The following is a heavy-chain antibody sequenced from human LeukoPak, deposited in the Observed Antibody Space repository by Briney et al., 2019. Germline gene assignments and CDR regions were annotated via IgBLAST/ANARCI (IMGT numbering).Heavy chain of an antibody. Sequence: GGSLILSCAASGFTFSNYGMSWVRQAPGKGLEWVATINGNGVNTYYADSVKGRFTISRDNSKNTLYLQMNSLRAEDTAVYYCARVAVSSSSEDSFDIWGQGTMVTVSS. V-gene: IGHV3-23*01. CDR3: ARVAVSSSSEDSFDI. CDR2: INGNGVNT. J-gene: IGHJ3*02. CDR1: GFTFSNYG. D-gene: IGHD6-13*01.